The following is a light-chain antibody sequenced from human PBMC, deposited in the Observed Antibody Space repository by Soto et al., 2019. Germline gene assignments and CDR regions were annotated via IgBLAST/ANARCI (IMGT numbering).Light chain of an antibody. V-gene: IGKV2-28*01. Sequence: DIVMTQSPLSLPVTPGEPASISCRSSQSLLHSNGKNYVDWYLQKPGQSPQLLIYLASTRASGVPDRFSGSGSDTDSTLKISRVEAGDVGIYYCLQALQSPRTFGQGTKVEIK. CDR1: QSLLHSNGKNY. CDR2: LAS. CDR3: LQALQSPRT. J-gene: IGKJ2*01.